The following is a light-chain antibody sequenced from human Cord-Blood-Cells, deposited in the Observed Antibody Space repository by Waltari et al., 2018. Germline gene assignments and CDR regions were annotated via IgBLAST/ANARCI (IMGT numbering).Light chain of an antibody. J-gene: IGKJ4*01. CDR3: QQYDNLPLT. Sequence: DIQMTQSPSSLSASVGDRVPITCQASQDIRNYLNWYQQKPGKAPKFLIYDASNLETGVPSRFSGSGSGTDFTFTISSLQPEDIATYYCQQYDNLPLTFGGGTKVEIK. V-gene: IGKV1-33*01. CDR2: DAS. CDR1: QDIRNY.